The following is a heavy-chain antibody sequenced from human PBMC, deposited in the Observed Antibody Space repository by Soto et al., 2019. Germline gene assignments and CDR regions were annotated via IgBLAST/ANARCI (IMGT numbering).Heavy chain of an antibody. CDR1: GGAFRGYY. CDR2: INHSGST. CDR3: ARVRKSGYYHPVYFDY. J-gene: IGHJ4*02. D-gene: IGHD3-3*01. Sequence: PSETLSLTCAVYGGAFRGYYWSWIRQPPGKGLEWIGEINHSGSTNYNPSLKSRVTISVDTSKNQFSLKLSSVTAADTAVYYCARVRKSGYYHPVYFDYWGQGTLVTVSS. V-gene: IGHV4-34*01.